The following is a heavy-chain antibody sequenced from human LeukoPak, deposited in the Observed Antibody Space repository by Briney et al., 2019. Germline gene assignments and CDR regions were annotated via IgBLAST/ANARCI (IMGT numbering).Heavy chain of an antibody. V-gene: IGHV3-33*01. CDR3: ARDHGDY. CDR2: IWSDATNM. Sequence: GGSLRLSCAASGFIFTDYGFHWVRQAPGKGLEWVAAIWSDATNMFYANSVKGRFFIQRDDYQNTVYLEMSSLRAEDTAVYYCARDHGDYWGQGTLVTVSS. CDR1: GFIFTDYG. J-gene: IGHJ4*02.